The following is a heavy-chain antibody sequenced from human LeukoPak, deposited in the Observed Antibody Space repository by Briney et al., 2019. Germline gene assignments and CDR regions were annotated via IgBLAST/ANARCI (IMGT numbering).Heavy chain of an antibody. V-gene: IGHV3-23*01. J-gene: IGHJ3*01. CDR3: AMKAGPRARLYDAFDF. D-gene: IGHD2-2*02. CDR2: ISGSGGST. Sequence: GGSLRLSCAASGFTLSSYGMNWVRQAPGKGLEWVSGISGSGGSTYSADSVKGRFTFPRDNPKNTLYLQMTSLLAEARAVNYCAMKAGPRARLYDAFDFWGQGTVVTVSS. CDR1: GFTLSSYG.